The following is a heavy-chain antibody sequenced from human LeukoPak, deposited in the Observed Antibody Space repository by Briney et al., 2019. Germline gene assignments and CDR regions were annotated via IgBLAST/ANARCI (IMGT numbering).Heavy chain of an antibody. CDR3: ARVSTPSAYDPFDF. Sequence: GESLKISCKGSGYSFTSHWIGWVRQMPGKGLEWMGIIYPGDFDTRYSPSFQGQVTISADKSISSAYLQWSSLKASDTAMYYCARVSTPSAYDPFDFWGQGTLVTVSS. V-gene: IGHV5-51*01. CDR1: GYSFTSHW. CDR2: IYPGDFDT. J-gene: IGHJ4*02. D-gene: IGHD5-12*01.